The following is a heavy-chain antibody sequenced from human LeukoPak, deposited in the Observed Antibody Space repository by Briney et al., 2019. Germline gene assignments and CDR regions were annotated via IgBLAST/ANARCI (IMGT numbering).Heavy chain of an antibody. CDR2: IYYSGST. V-gene: IGHV4-59*12. CDR3: ARGRTSSGRPFDY. Sequence: SETLSLTCTVSGGSISSYYWSWIRQPPGKGLEWSGYIYYSGSTNYNPSLKSRVTISVDTSKNQFSLKLSSVTAADTAVYYCARGRTSSGRPFDYWGQGTLVTVSS. CDR1: GGSISSYY. D-gene: IGHD6-19*01. J-gene: IGHJ4*02.